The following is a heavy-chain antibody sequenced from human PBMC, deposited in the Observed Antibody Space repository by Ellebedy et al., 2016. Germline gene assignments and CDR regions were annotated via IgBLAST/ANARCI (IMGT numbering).Heavy chain of an antibody. CDR1: GFTFSSSA. CDR3: AKDHRMITFGGVIEYYFDY. D-gene: IGHD3-16*01. Sequence: GESLKISXAASGFTFSSSAMSWVRQAPGKGLEWVSAISGSGGSTYYADSVKGRFTISRDNSKNTLYLQMNSLRAEDTAVYYCAKDHRMITFGGVIEYYFDYWGQGTLVTVSS. V-gene: IGHV3-23*01. J-gene: IGHJ4*02. CDR2: ISGSGGST.